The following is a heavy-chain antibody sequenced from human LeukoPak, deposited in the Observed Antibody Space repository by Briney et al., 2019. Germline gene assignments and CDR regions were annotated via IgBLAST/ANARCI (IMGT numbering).Heavy chain of an antibody. V-gene: IGHV4-30-2*01. J-gene: IGHJ4*02. CDR1: GGSISSGGYS. D-gene: IGHD6-13*01. CDR3: ARDGRAAGIGY. CDR2: IYHSGST. Sequence: SETLSLTCAVSGGSISSGGYSWSWIRQPPGKGLEWIGYIYHSGSTYYNPSLKSRVTISVDRSKNQFSLKLSSVTAADTAVYYCARDGRAAGIGYWGQGTLVTVSS.